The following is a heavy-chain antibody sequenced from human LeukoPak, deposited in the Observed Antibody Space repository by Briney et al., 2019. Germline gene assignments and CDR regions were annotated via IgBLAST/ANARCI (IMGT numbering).Heavy chain of an antibody. D-gene: IGHD2-15*01. J-gene: IGHJ4*02. Sequence: GGSLRLSCAASGFTFSSYAMSWVRQAPGKGLEWVSAISGSGGSTYYADSVKGRFTIPRDNSKNTLYLQMNSLRAEDTAVYYCAKDGYCSGGSCYPYWGQGTLVTVSS. V-gene: IGHV3-23*01. CDR1: GFTFSSYA. CDR3: AKDGYCSGGSCYPY. CDR2: ISGSGGST.